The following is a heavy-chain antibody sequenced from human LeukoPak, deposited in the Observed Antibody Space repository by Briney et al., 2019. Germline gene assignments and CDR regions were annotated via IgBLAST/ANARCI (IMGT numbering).Heavy chain of an antibody. CDR2: FDPEDGET. CDR1: GYTLTQLS. D-gene: IGHD2-2*01. V-gene: IGHV1-24*01. J-gene: IGHJ5*02. CDR3: ATTGYCSSTSCSNWFDP. Sequence: ASVKVSCKVSGYTLTQLSMHWVRQAPGKGLEWRGGFDPEDGETIYAQKFQGRVTMTEHTSTDTAYMDLSSLRSEDTAVYYCATTGYCSSTSCSNWFDPWGQGALLTVSS.